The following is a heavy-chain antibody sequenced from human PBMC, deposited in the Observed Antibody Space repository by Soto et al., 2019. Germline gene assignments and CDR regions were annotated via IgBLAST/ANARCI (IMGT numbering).Heavy chain of an antibody. J-gene: IGHJ4*02. V-gene: IGHV1-18*01. D-gene: IGHD3-10*01. CDR1: GYTFTSYG. Sequence: ASVKVSCKASGYTFTSYGISWVRQAPGQGLEWMGWIRAYNGNTNDAQKLQDRVTMTKDTSTGTAYMELRSLRSDDTAVYYCARDMTMVIRRTNYWGQGTLVTVSS. CDR2: IRAYNGNT. CDR3: ARDMTMVIRRTNY.